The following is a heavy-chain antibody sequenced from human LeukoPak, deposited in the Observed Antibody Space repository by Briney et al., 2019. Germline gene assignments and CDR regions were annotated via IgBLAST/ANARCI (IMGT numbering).Heavy chain of an antibody. V-gene: IGHV3-74*01. J-gene: IGHJ4*02. CDR3: AKEGRNWGRDCFDY. Sequence: GGSLRLSCAASGFSFSNYWFHWVRQAPGEGLVWVSRTNEHGTIINYADSVKGRFTISRDNSRNTLYLQMNNLRAEDTAVYYRAKEGRNWGRDCFDYRGQGTLVTVSS. CDR1: GFSFSNYW. CDR2: TNEHGTII. D-gene: IGHD7-27*01.